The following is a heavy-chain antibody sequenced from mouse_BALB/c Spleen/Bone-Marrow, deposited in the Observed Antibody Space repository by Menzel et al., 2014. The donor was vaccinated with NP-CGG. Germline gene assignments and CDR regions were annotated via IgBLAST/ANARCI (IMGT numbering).Heavy chain of an antibody. D-gene: IGHD2-2*01. J-gene: IGHJ3*01. CDR2: INPDSSTI. Sequence: EVQRVESGGGLVQPGSSLKFSCEASGFDFSGFWMGWVRQAPGKGLEWIGEINPDSSTINYTPSLKDRSILSADNAKNALYLQMSKGRYEDTALYICARLGFFGGCAYGGQGTLVTVSA. CDR3: ARLGFFGGCAY. V-gene: IGHV4-1*02. CDR1: GFDFSGFW.